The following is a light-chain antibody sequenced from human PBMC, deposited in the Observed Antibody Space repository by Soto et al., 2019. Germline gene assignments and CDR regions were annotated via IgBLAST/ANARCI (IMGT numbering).Light chain of an antibody. CDR2: RAY. Sequence: EIVMTQSPDTLSVSPGERATLSCRASESVNSNLAWYQQKPGQAPRLLIYRAYTRATGITARFSGSGSGTEYTLTINSLQSEDFAVYYCQQYNYWPSFGQGTKVDIK. J-gene: IGKJ1*01. CDR3: QQYNYWPS. CDR1: ESVNSN. V-gene: IGKV3-15*01.